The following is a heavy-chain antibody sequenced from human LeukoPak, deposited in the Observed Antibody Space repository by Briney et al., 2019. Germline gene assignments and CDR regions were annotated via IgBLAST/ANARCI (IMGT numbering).Heavy chain of an antibody. V-gene: IGHV3-23*01. J-gene: IGHJ4*02. CDR2: IGGSGGST. D-gene: IGHD3-16*01. CDR1: GYTFSSYG. Sequence: GGSLRLSCAASGYTFSSYGMSWVRQAPGKGLEWVSGIGGSGGSTYYADSVKGRFTISRDNSKNTLYLQMNSLRAEDTAVYYCARDKFGGTDYWGQGTLVTVSS. CDR3: ARDKFGGTDY.